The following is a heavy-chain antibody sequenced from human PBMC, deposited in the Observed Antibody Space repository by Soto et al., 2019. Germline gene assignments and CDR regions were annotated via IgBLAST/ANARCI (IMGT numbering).Heavy chain of an antibody. Sequence: QVQLVQSGAEVKKPGSSVKVSCKASGGIFSTYAISWLRQAPGQGLEWMGGIIPLFGTPNYAQRFQGRVTSAADESKSTDYMELRRLRSEDTAVYYCARDRDDYGSGNYYNRIDFWGQGTLVTVSS. J-gene: IGHJ4*02. CDR3: ARDRDDYGSGNYYNRIDF. V-gene: IGHV1-69*01. D-gene: IGHD3-10*01. CDR2: IIPLFGTP. CDR1: GGIFSTYA.